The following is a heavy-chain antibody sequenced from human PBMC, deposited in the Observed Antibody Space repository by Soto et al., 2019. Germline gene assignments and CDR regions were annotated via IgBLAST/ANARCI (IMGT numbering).Heavy chain of an antibody. D-gene: IGHD3-22*01. V-gene: IGHV4-31*03. J-gene: IGHJ4*02. CDR2: IYYSGST. Sequence: PSETLSLTCTVSGGSISRGGYYWSWIRQHPGKGLEWIGYIYYSGSTYCNPSLKSRVTVSVDTSKNQFSLKLSSVTAADTAVYYCARESTVPHGSSGYYYFDYWGQGTLVTVSS. CDR3: ARESTVPHGSSGYYYFDY. CDR1: GGSISRGGYY.